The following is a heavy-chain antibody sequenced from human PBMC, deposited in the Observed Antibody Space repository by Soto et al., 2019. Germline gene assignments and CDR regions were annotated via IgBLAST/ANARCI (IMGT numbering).Heavy chain of an antibody. J-gene: IGHJ4*01. CDR3: AILLRGYYYGRY. CDR1: GFIFSSYW. D-gene: IGHD3-22*01. V-gene: IGHV3-74*01. CDR2: ITGDERST. Sequence: EVQLVESGGGLVQPGGSVRLSCAASGFIFSSYWMHWVRQVPGEGLVWVSGITGDERSTSYADSVQGRFIIPGDNANIILDLAMNRLRGEARAVYCCAILLRGYYYGRYLGQGIPVIVS.